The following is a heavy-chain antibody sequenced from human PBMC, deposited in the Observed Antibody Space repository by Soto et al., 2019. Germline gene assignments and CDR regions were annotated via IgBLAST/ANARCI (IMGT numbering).Heavy chain of an antibody. CDR1: GGSISSGGYY. V-gene: IGHV4-61*08. Sequence: PSETLSLTCTVSGGSISSGGYYWSWIRQPPGKGLEWIGYIYYSGSTNYNPSLKSRVTISVDTSKNQFSLKLSSVTAADTAVYYCAREGYSGYDSDFDAFDIWGQGTMVTVSS. CDR3: AREGYSGYDSDFDAFDI. D-gene: IGHD5-12*01. CDR2: IYYSGST. J-gene: IGHJ3*02.